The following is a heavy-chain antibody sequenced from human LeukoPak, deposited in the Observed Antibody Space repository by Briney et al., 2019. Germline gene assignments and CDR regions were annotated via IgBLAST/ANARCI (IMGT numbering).Heavy chain of an antibody. D-gene: IGHD3-10*01. CDR3: AKRGRGTMVRGVVYYFDY. CDR2: ISSSSSYI. J-gene: IGHJ4*02. V-gene: IGHV3-21*04. CDR1: GFTFSSYN. Sequence: GGSLRLSCAASGFTFSSYNMNWVRQAPGKGLEWVSSISSSSSYIYYADSVKGRFTISRDNAKNSLYLQMNSLRAEDTAVYYCAKRGRGTMVRGVVYYFDYWGQGTLVTVSS.